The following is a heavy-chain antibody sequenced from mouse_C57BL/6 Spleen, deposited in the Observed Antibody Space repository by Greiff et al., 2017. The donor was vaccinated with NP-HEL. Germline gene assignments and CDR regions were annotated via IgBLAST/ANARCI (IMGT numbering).Heavy chain of an antibody. V-gene: IGHV5-16*01. CDR1: GFTFSDYY. CDR3: ARGSNYEGFAY. CDR2: INYDGSST. J-gene: IGHJ3*01. D-gene: IGHD2-5*01. Sequence: DVQLVESEGGLVQPGSSMKLSCTASGFTFSDYYMAWVRQVPEKGLEWVANINYDGSSTYYLDSLKSRFIISRDNAKNILYLQMSSLKSEDTATYYCARGSNYEGFAYWGQGTLVTVSA.